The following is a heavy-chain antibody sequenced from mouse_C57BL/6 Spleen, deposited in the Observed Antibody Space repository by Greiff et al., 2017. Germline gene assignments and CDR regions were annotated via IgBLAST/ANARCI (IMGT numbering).Heavy chain of an antibody. Sequence: QVQLQQSGAELVRPGASVKLSCKASGYTFTDYYINWVKQRPGQGLEWIASIYPGSGNTYYNETFKGKATLSAEKSSSTAYMQLSSLTSEDTAVYFCARMELRGNAMDYWGQGTSVTVSA. J-gene: IGHJ4*01. V-gene: IGHV1-76*01. CDR3: ARMELRGNAMDY. D-gene: IGHD2-12*01. CDR1: GYTFTDYY. CDR2: IYPGSGNT.